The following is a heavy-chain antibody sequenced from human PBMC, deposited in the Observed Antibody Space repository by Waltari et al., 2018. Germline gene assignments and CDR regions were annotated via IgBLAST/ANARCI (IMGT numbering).Heavy chain of an antibody. CDR3: ARGNIVVPYYYYYYMDV. D-gene: IGHD2-2*01. J-gene: IGHJ6*03. V-gene: IGHV3-74*01. Sequence: EVQLVESGGGLVQPGGSLRLSCAASGFTFSSYWMHWVRQAPGKGLVWVSRINSDGSSTSYADSVKGRFTISRDNAKNTLYLQMNSLRAEDTAVYYCARGNIVVPYYYYYYMDVWGKGTTVTISS. CDR2: INSDGSST. CDR1: GFTFSSYW.